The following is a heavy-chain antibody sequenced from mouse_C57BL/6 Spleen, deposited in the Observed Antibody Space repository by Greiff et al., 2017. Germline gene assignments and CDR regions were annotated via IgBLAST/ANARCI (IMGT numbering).Heavy chain of an antibody. CDR2: ISSGSSTI. CDR1: GFTFSDYG. V-gene: IGHV5-17*01. J-gene: IGHJ4*01. CDR3: ARRGYYDYDEGYAMDY. Sequence: EVQGVESGGGLVKPGGSLKLSCAASGFTFSDYGMHWVRQAPEKGLEWVAYISSGSSTIYYADTVKGRFTISRDNAKNTLFLQMTSLRSEDTAMYYCARRGYYDYDEGYAMDYWGQGTSVTVSS. D-gene: IGHD2-4*01.